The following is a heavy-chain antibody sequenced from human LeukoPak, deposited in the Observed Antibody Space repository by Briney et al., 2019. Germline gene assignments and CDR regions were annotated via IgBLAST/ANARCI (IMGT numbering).Heavy chain of an antibody. V-gene: IGHV4-59*08. D-gene: IGHD2-2*01. J-gene: IGHJ6*02. CDR2: IYYSGST. CDR1: GGSISSYY. CDR3: ARGKEYQLMGGYGMDV. Sequence: KSSETLSLTCTVSGGSISSYYWSWIRQPPGKGLEWIGYIYYSGSTNYNPSLKSRVTISVDTSKNQSSLKLSSVTAADTAVYYCARGKEYQLMGGYGMDVWGQGTTVTVSS.